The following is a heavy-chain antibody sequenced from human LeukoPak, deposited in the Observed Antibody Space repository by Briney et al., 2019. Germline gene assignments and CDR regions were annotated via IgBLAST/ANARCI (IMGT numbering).Heavy chain of an antibody. CDR2: ISGSGGST. CDR3: ANQYYYDSSGYPLDY. Sequence: GGSLRLSCAASGFTFSSYAMSWVRQAPGKGLEWVSAISGSGGSTYYADSVKGRFTISRDNSKNTLYLQMNGLRAEDTAVYYCANQYYYDSSGYPLDYWGQGTLVTVSS. CDR1: GFTFSSYA. J-gene: IGHJ4*02. D-gene: IGHD3-22*01. V-gene: IGHV3-23*01.